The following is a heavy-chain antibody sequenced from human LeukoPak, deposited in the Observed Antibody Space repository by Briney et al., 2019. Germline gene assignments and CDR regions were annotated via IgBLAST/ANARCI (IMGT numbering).Heavy chain of an antibody. D-gene: IGHD3-22*01. CDR2: ISYDGSNK. V-gene: IGHV3-30*03. J-gene: IGHJ4*02. Sequence: QPGRSLRLSCAVSGFTFSNYGMHWVRQAPGKGLEWVAVISYDGSNKYYADSVKGRFTISRDNSKNTLYLQMNSLRAEDTAVYYCARGHYYDSSGYCLFDYWGQGTLVTVSS. CDR3: ARGHYYDSSGYCLFDY. CDR1: GFTFSNYG.